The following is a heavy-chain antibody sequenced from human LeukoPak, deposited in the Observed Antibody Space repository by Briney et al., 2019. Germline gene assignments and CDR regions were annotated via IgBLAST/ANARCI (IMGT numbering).Heavy chain of an antibody. CDR2: ISGSGGTT. V-gene: IGHV3-23*01. D-gene: IGHD6-13*01. CDR1: GFTFSSYA. J-gene: IGHJ4*02. Sequence: PGGSLRLSCAASGFTFSSYAMSWVRQAPGKGLEWVSGISGSGGTTYYADSVKGRFTISRENAKKTLYLQVNSMRAEDTAVYYCARADSSWANDYWGQGTLVTVSS. CDR3: ARADSSWANDY.